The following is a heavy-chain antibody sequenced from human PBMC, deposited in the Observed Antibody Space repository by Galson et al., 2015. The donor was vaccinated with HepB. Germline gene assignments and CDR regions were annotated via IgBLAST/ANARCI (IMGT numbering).Heavy chain of an antibody. V-gene: IGHV3-23*01. CDR2: ISGSGGST. D-gene: IGHD3-22*01. J-gene: IGHJ6*02. CDR3: AKCVEGERDYYYDRSPDYYYYGMDV. Sequence: SLRLSCTASGFTFSSYAMSWVRQAPGKGLEWVSGISGSGGSTYYADNVKGRFTISRDNSKNTLYLQMNSLRAEDTAVYYCAKCVEGERDYYYDRSPDYYYYGMDVWGQGTTVTVSS. CDR1: GFTFSSYA.